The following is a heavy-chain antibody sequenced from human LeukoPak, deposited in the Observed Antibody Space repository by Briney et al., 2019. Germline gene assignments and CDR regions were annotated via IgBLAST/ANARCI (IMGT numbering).Heavy chain of an antibody. CDR2: IWYDGSKT. J-gene: IGHJ2*01. V-gene: IGHV3-33*01. Sequence: PGGSLRLSCTTSGFTFTNYGINWVRQAPGKGLEWVAAIWYDGSKTSYTDSVKGRFTVSRDISKNTVYLQMNGLKAEDTAVYYCAREGKYSSGWDYWYFDLWGRGTLVTVSS. CDR3: AREGKYSSGWDYWYFDL. CDR1: GFTFTNYG. D-gene: IGHD6-19*01.